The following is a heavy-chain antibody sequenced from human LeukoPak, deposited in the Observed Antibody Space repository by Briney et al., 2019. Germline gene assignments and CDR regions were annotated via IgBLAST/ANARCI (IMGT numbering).Heavy chain of an antibody. V-gene: IGHV4-59*08. CDR2: IHYTGST. CDR1: GGSITGYY. D-gene: IGHD5-18*01. CDR3: ARYGYSYGLDY. J-gene: IGHJ4*02. Sequence: SETLSLTCTVSGGSITGYYWSWIRQPPGKGLEWIGYIHYTGSTIHNPSLKSRVTISVDTSKNQFSLKLSSVTAADTAVYYCARYGYSYGLDYWGQGTLVTASS.